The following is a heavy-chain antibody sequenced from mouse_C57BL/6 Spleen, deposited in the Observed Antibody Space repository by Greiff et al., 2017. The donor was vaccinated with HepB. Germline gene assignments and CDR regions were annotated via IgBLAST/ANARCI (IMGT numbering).Heavy chain of an antibody. Sequence: QVHVKQSGAEVVRPGTSVKMSCKASGYTFTNYWIGWAKQRPGHGLEWIGDIYPGGGYTNYNEKFKGKATLTTDKSSSTAYMQFSSLTSEDSAIYYCARDYYGSSFAWFAYWGQGTLVTVSA. CDR1: GYTFTNYW. J-gene: IGHJ3*01. D-gene: IGHD1-1*01. V-gene: IGHV1-63*01. CDR2: IYPGGGYT. CDR3: ARDYYGSSFAWFAY.